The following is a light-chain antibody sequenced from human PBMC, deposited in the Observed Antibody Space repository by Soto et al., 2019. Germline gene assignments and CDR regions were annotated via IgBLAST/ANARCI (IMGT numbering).Light chain of an antibody. CDR3: VLYMGSGIWV. CDR1: SGSVSTSYY. J-gene: IGLJ3*02. CDR2: NTN. V-gene: IGLV8-61*01. Sequence: QSVVTQEPSFSVSPGGTVTLTCGLNSGSVSTSYYPSWHQQTPGQAPRTLIYNTNTRSSGVPDRFSGSILGNKAALTITGAQADDESDYYCVLYMGSGIWVFGGGTKLTVL.